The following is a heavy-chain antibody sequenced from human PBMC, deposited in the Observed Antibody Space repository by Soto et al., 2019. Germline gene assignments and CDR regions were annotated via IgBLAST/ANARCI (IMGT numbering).Heavy chain of an antibody. J-gene: IGHJ4*02. D-gene: IGHD4-17*01. V-gene: IGHV4-31*03. CDR3: VRGLSAATVVTCYFDD. CDR2: IYSSGNT. CDR1: GGSISSSDYY. Sequence: QVHLQESGPGLVKPSQTLSLTCTVSGGSISSSDYYWSWIRQPQGKGLEWIGYIYSSGNTYYNTTLESRLTISVDTSKNQFSLKLNSVTAADTALYYCVRGLSAATVVTCYFDDWGQGTLVTVSS.